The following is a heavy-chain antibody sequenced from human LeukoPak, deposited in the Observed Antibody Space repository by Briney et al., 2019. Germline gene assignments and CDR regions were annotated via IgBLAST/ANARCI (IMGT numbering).Heavy chain of an antibody. CDR2: IRSKAYGGTT. V-gene: IGHV3-49*04. J-gene: IGHJ4*02. D-gene: IGHD5-12*01. CDR3: ARRGSGYTEPIDY. Sequence: GGTLRLSCTASGFTFGDYVMNWVRQAPGKGLEWVGFIRSKAYGGTTEYAASVKGRFTISRDDSKSIAYLQMNSLRAEDTAVYYCARRGSGYTEPIDYWGQGTLVTVSS. CDR1: GFTFGDYV.